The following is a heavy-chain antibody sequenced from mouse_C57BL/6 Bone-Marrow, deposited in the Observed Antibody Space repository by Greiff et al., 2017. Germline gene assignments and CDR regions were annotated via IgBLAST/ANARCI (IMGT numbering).Heavy chain of an antibody. V-gene: IGHV1-5*01. D-gene: IGHD2-12*01. CDR1: GYTFTSYW. CDR2: IYPGNSDT. J-gene: IGHJ4*01. CDR3: TPAYYSYYYAMDY. Sequence: VQLQQSGTVLARPGASVKMSCKTSGYTFTSYWMHWVKQRPGQGLEWIGAIYPGNSDTSYNQKFKGKAKLTAVTSASTAYVELSSLTNEDSAVYYCTPAYYSYYYAMDYWGQGTSVTVSS.